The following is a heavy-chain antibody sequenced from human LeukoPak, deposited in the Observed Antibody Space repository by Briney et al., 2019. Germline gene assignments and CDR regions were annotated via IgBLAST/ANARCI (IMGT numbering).Heavy chain of an antibody. V-gene: IGHV3-43*02. CDR3: ARKRTMVRGAPGSFDI. CDR1: GFRFEDYA. Sequence: GGSLRLSCAASGFRFEDYAMHWVRQGPEKGLEWVSLTSGIGDYTYYADSVKGRFTIYRDNSRNSLYLQMSSLRSEDTAVYYCARKRTMVRGAPGSFDIWGQGTMLIVSS. CDR2: TSGIGDYT. D-gene: IGHD3-10*01. J-gene: IGHJ3*02.